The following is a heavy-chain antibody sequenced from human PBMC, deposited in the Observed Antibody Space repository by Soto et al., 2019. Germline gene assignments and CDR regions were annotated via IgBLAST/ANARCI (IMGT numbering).Heavy chain of an antibody. CDR3: ASDLLAYCGGDCSRGNWFDP. D-gene: IGHD2-21*02. Sequence: QVQLVESGGGLVKPGGSLRLSCAASGFTFSDYYMSWIRQAPGKGLEWVSYISSSGSTIYYADSVKGRFTISRDNAKNALYLQMNSLRAEDTAVYYCASDLLAYCGGDCSRGNWFDPWGQGTLVTVSS. CDR2: ISSSGSTI. V-gene: IGHV3-11*01. J-gene: IGHJ5*02. CDR1: GFTFSDYY.